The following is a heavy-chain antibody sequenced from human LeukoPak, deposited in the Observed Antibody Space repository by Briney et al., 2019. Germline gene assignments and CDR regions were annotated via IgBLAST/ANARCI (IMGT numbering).Heavy chain of an antibody. D-gene: IGHD2-15*01. V-gene: IGHV3-7*01. J-gene: IGHJ6*02. Sequence: QPGGSLRLSCAASGFTFSNYWMNWVRQAPGKGLEWVANIQQDGREKYYVDSVKGRFTISRDNAKNSLYLQMNSLRAEDTAVYYCARGRGAAVWGQGTTVTVSS. CDR1: GFTFSNYW. CDR2: IQQDGREK. CDR3: ARGRGAAV.